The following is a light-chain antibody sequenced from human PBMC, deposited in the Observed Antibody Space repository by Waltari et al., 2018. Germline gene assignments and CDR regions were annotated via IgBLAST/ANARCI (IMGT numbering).Light chain of an antibody. V-gene: IGKV3-15*01. CDR2: GAP. Sequence: EIVMTQSPATLSVSPGERATLSCRASQSVTSNLAWYQQKPGQAPRLLIYGAPTKATGIPARFSGSGSGTEFTLTISSMQSGDFAVYYCQQYNNWPGTFGLGTKLEIK. CDR1: QSVTSN. CDR3: QQYNNWPGT. J-gene: IGKJ2*01.